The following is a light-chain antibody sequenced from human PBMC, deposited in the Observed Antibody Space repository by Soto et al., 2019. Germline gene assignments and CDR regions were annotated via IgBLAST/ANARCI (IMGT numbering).Light chain of an antibody. J-gene: IGKJ2*02. CDR2: WAS. V-gene: IGKV4-1*01. CDR1: QSVLYSSNNKNY. Sequence: DIVMTQSPDSLAVSLGERATINCKSSQSVLYSSNNKNYLTWYQQKPGQPPKLLIYWASTRESGVPDRFSGSGSGTDFTLTISRLQAEDVAVYYCQQYYSTPCTFGQWTKLEIK. CDR3: QQYYSTPCT.